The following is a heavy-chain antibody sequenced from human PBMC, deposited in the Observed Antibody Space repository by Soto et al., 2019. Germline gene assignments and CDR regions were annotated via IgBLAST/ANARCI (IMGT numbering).Heavy chain of an antibody. Sequence: QVQLVQSGAEVKKPGSSVKVSCKASGGTFSSYAISWVRQAPGQGLEWMGGIIPIFGTANYAQKFQGRVTITADESTSTAYMELSSLRSEDTAVYYCARDEVEYCSGGSGYFDYWGQGTLVTVSS. CDR1: GGTFSSYA. CDR3: ARDEVEYCSGGSGYFDY. D-gene: IGHD2-15*01. CDR2: IIPIFGTA. V-gene: IGHV1-69*01. J-gene: IGHJ4*02.